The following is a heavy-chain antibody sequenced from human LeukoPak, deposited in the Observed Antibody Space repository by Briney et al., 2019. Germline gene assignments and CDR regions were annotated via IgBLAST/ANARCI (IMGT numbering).Heavy chain of an antibody. J-gene: IGHJ6*03. CDR1: GGSISSSNW. Sequence: SETLSLTCAVSGGSISSSNWCSWVRQPPGKGLEWIGEIYHSGSTNYNPSLKSRVTISVDKSKNQFSLKLSSVTAADTAVYYCARLLRGSSSWYYYYMDVWGKGTTVTISS. V-gene: IGHV4-4*02. CDR2: IYHSGST. CDR3: ARLLRGSSSWYYYYMDV. D-gene: IGHD6-13*01.